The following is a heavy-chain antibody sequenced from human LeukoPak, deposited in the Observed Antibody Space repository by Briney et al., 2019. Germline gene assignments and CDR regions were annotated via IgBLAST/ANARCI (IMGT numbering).Heavy chain of an antibody. D-gene: IGHD6-19*01. CDR2: IYYSGST. V-gene: IGHV4-59*08. Sequence: SETLSLTCTVSGGSISSDYWSWIRQPPGKGLEWIGYIYYSGSTNYNPSLKSRVTISVDTSKNQFSLRLNSVTAADTAVYYCARRVTTSGWYRDDYWGQGTLATVSS. CDR3: ARRVTTSGWYRDDY. J-gene: IGHJ4*02. CDR1: GGSISSDY.